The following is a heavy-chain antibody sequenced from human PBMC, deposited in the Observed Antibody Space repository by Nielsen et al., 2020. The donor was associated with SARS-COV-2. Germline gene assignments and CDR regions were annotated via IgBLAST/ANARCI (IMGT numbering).Heavy chain of an antibody. CDR2: IRSYANEYAT. J-gene: IGHJ4*02. D-gene: IGHD3-9*01. V-gene: IGHV3-73*01. CDR3: AKETTYYDILTGYSSIGVFDY. Sequence: GESLKISCVASGFTFSGSAMHWVRQASGKGLEWLGRIRSYANEYATAYAASVKGRFTISRDNSKNTLYLQMNSLRAEDTAVYYCAKETTYYDILTGYSSIGVFDYWGQGTLVTVSS. CDR1: GFTFSGSA.